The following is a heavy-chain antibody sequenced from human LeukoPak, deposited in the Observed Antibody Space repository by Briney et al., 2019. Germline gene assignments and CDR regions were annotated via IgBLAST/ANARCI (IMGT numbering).Heavy chain of an antibody. J-gene: IGHJ4*02. CDR3: AREREDTDMAFYLHY. V-gene: IGHV3-30*04. Sequence: GRSLRLSCAASGFSFTTYSMHWVRQAPGKGLAGVAVMSYDGSNKYYADSVKGRFTSSRDNSKNTLYLQMNSLRAEDTAVYYCAREREDTDMAFYLHYWGQGTLVTVSS. D-gene: IGHD5-18*01. CDR2: MSYDGSNK. CDR1: GFSFTTYS.